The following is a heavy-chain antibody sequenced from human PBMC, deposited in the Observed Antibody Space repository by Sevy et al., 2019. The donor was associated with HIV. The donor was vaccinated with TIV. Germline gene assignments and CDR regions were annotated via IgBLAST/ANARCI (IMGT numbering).Heavy chain of an antibody. J-gene: IGHJ3*02. V-gene: IGHV3-15*01. CDR2: IKSKTDGGTT. Sequence: GGSLRLSCAASGFTFSNAWMSWVRQAPGKGLEWVGRIKSKTDGGTTDYAAPVKGRFTISRDDSKNTVYLQMNSLKTEDTAVYYCTTEPTYYYDSSGYLFDIWGQGTMVTVSS. D-gene: IGHD3-22*01. CDR1: GFTFSNAW. CDR3: TTEPTYYYDSSGYLFDI.